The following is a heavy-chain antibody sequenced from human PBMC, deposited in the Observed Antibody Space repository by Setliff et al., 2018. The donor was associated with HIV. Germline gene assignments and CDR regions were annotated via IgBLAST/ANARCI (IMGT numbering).Heavy chain of an antibody. J-gene: IGHJ4*02. D-gene: IGHD6-13*01. Sequence: PGGSLRLSCGASGFTFDDYTMHWVRQVPGRGLVWVSRINVDGSSISYADSVKGRFTISRDNAKNSVFLQMNSLRAEDTGVYYCATQTGFYNSHWYDYWGQGTMVTVSS. CDR1: GFTFDDYT. V-gene: IGHV3-74*01. CDR2: INVDGSSI. CDR3: ATQTGFYNSHWYDY.